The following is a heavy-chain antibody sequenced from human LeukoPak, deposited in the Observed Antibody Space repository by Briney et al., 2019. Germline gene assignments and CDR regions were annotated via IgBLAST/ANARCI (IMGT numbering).Heavy chain of an antibody. J-gene: IGHJ3*02. CDR2: IYTSGSA. Sequence: SETLSLTCTVSGGSISSYYWSWIRQPAGKGLEWIGRIYTSGSANYNPSLKSRVTMSVDTSKNQFSLKLSSVTAADTAVYYCAREALLWFGELFPYDAFDIWGQGTMVTVSS. CDR3: AREALLWFGELFPYDAFDI. V-gene: IGHV4-4*07. D-gene: IGHD3-10*01. CDR1: GGSISSYY.